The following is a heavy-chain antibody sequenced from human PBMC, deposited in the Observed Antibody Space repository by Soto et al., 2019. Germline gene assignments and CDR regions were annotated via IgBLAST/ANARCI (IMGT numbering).Heavy chain of an antibody. V-gene: IGHV4-30-4*01. CDR2: IYYSGST. Sequence: SETLSLTCTVSGGSISSGDYHWSWIRQPPGKGLEWIGYIYYSGSTYYNPSLKSRVTISVDTSKNQFSLKLSSVTAADTAVYYCARFYGLDYYYYYGMDVWGQGTTGTVS. J-gene: IGHJ6*02. CDR1: GGSISSGDYH. CDR3: ARFYGLDYYYYYGMDV. D-gene: IGHD3-10*01.